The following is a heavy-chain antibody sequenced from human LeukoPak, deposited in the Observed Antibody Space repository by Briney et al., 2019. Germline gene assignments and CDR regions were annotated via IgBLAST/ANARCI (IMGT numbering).Heavy chain of an antibody. J-gene: IGHJ4*02. CDR2: MNPNSGNT. CDR1: GYTFTSYD. V-gene: IGHV1-8*01. CDR3: ARRYSSSADFDY. Sequence: ASVKVSCKASGYTFTSYDINWVRQATGQGLEWMGWMNPNSGNTGYAQKFQGRVTMTRDTSISTAYMELSRLRSDDTAVYYCARRYSSSADFDYWGQGTLVTVSS. D-gene: IGHD6-13*01.